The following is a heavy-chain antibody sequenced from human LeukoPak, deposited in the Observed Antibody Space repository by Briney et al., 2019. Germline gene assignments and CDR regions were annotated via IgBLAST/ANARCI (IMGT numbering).Heavy chain of an antibody. J-gene: IGHJ5*02. D-gene: IGHD5-18*01. CDR2: INHSGST. CDR1: GGSFSGYY. CDR3: ARGSRIQLWLSRFWFDP. V-gene: IGHV4-34*01. Sequence: SETLSLTCAVYGGSFSGYYWIWIRQPPGKGLEWIGEINHSGSTNYNPSLKSRVTISVDTSKNQFSLKLSSVTAADTAVYYCARGSRIQLWLSRFWFDPWGQGTLVTVSS.